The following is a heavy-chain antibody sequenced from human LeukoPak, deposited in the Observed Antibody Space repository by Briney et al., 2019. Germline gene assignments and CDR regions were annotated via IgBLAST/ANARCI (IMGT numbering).Heavy chain of an antibody. Sequence: GGSLRLSCAASGFTVSSNYMSWVRQAPGKGLEWVSVIYSGGSTYYADSVKGRFTISRDNAKNSLYLQMNSLRAEDTAVYYCARDLASSEWPHALDIWGQGTMVTVSS. J-gene: IGHJ3*02. CDR2: IYSGGST. V-gene: IGHV3-66*01. D-gene: IGHD3-3*01. CDR1: GFTVSSNY. CDR3: ARDLASSEWPHALDI.